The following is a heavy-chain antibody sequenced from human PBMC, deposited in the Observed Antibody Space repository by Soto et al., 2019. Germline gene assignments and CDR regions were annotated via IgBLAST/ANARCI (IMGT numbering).Heavy chain of an antibody. CDR3: ARDSPYDILTGYSDY. CDR1: GFTFSSYS. D-gene: IGHD3-9*01. Sequence: PGGSLRLSCAASGFTFSSYSMNWVRQAPGKGLEWVSSISSSSSYIYYADSVKGRFTISRDNAKNSLYLQMNSLRAEDTAVYYCARDSPYDILTGYSDYWGQGTLVTVSS. J-gene: IGHJ4*02. CDR2: ISSSSSYI. V-gene: IGHV3-21*01.